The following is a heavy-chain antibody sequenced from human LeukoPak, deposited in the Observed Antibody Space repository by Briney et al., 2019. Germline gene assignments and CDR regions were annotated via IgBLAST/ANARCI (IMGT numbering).Heavy chain of an antibody. J-gene: IGHJ4*02. CDR2: ISGSGGST. V-gene: IGHV3-23*01. D-gene: IGHD2-15*01. Sequence: PGVSLTLSCAASGFTFNSYAMSWLRQAPGKGLEGVIVISGSGGSTYYIDAVTGRFTISRDNSKNTLYLQMNSLRAEDTAVYYCAKDHARSACNSCSCYPFDYWGQGTLVTVSS. CDR3: AKDHARSACNSCSCYPFDY. CDR1: GFTFNSYA.